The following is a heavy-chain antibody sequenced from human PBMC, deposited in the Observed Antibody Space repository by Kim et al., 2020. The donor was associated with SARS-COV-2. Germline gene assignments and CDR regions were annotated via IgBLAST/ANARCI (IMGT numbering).Heavy chain of an antibody. D-gene: IGHD3-9*01. Sequence: GGSLRLSCAASGFTFSSYSMNWVRQAPGKGLEWVSYISSSSSTIYYADSVKGRFTISRDNAKNSLYLQMNSLRDEDTAVYYCARDLGGRYFDWSPGWKSAFAYWGQGTLVPVSS. CDR3: ARDLGGRYFDWSPGWKSAFAY. CDR2: ISSSSSTI. CDR1: GFTFSSYS. J-gene: IGHJ4*02. V-gene: IGHV3-48*02.